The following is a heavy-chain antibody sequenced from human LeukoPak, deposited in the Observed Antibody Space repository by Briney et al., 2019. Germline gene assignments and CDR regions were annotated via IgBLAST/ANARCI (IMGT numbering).Heavy chain of an antibody. D-gene: IGHD6-13*01. Sequence: SETLSLTCTVSGGSISSSIYYWSWIRQPPGKGLEWIGEINHSGSTNYNPSLKSRVTISVDTSKNQFSLKLSSVTAADTAVYYCARGSANSSSWSWFDPWGQGTLVTVSS. CDR1: GGSISSSIYY. CDR2: INHSGST. CDR3: ARGSANSSSWSWFDP. J-gene: IGHJ5*02. V-gene: IGHV4-39*07.